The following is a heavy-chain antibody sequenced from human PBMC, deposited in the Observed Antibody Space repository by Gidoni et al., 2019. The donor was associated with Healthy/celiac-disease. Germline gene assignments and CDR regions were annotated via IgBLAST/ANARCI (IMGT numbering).Heavy chain of an antibody. CDR3: ARSTGYSSGWFDY. CDR1: GGSISGYY. CDR2: IYTSGRT. D-gene: IGHD6-19*01. V-gene: IGHV4-4*07. J-gene: IGHJ4*02. Sequence: QVQLQESGPGLVTPSETLSLTCTVSGGSISGYYWSWIRQPAGKGLGWIGHIYTSGRTNYNPSLNSRVTMTVDTSKNQGSLKLSSVTAADTAVYYCARSTGYSSGWFDYWGQGTLVTVSS.